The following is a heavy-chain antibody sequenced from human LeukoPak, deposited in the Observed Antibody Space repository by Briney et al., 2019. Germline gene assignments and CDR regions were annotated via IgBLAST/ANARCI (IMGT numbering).Heavy chain of an antibody. CDR2: ISSSGSTI. V-gene: IGHV3-48*03. CDR1: GFTFSSYE. CDR3: ARYCGSTSCPWGYYGMDV. D-gene: IGHD2-2*01. Sequence: GGSLRLSCAASGFTFSSYEMNWVRQAPGKGLEWVSYISSSGSTIYYADSVKGRFTISRDNAKNSLYLRMNSLRAEDTAVYYCARYCGSTSCPWGYYGMDVWGQGTAVTVSS. J-gene: IGHJ6*02.